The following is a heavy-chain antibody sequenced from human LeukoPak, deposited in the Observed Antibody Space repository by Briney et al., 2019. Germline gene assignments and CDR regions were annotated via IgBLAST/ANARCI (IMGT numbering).Heavy chain of an antibody. V-gene: IGHV4-59*01. CDR2: IYYSGST. D-gene: IGHD6-13*01. Sequence: SETLSLTCTVSGGSISSYYWSWIRQPPGKGLEWIGYIYYSGSTNYNPSLKSRVTISVDTSKNQFSLKLSPVTAADTAVYYCARDIAAAGTYYYYYYMDVWGKGTTVTVSS. CDR1: GGSISSYY. J-gene: IGHJ6*03. CDR3: ARDIAAAGTYYYYYYMDV.